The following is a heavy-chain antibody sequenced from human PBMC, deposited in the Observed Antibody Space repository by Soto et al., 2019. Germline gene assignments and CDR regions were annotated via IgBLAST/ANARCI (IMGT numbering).Heavy chain of an antibody. CDR1: GGTLSNYA. Sequence: QVQLVQSGAEVKKSGSSVKVSCKAAGGTLSNYAITWVRQAPGEGLEWMGGIIPFFNTANYAQKFQGRVTITADESTSTAYMEVSSLRSEDTAIYYCARVRPTDYVGNYNKCMDIWGQGTTVTVSS. J-gene: IGHJ6*02. D-gene: IGHD4-17*01. CDR2: IIPFFNTA. V-gene: IGHV1-69*01. CDR3: ARVRPTDYVGNYNKCMDI.